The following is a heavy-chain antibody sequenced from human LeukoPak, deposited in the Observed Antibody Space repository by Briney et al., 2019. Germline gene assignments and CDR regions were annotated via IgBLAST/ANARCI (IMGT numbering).Heavy chain of an antibody. CDR2: INHSGST. CDR3: ARIRSVPVYYYYYGMDV. D-gene: IGHD2-15*01. Sequence: PSETLSLTCTVSGGSISSSSYYWSWIRQPPGKGLEWIGEINHSGSTNYNPSLKSRVTISVDTSKNQFSLKLSSVTAADTAVYYCARIRSVPVYYYYYGMDVWGQGTTVTVSS. CDR1: GGSISSSSYY. V-gene: IGHV4-39*07. J-gene: IGHJ6*02.